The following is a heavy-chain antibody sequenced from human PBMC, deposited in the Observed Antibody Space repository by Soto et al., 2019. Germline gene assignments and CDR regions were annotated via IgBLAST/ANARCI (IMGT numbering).Heavy chain of an antibody. J-gene: IGHJ4*02. CDR2: IYYSGST. V-gene: IGHV4-59*08. CDR1: GGSISSYY. CDR3: ARQDYSSGYDY. Sequence: SETLSLTCTVSGGSISSYYWSWIRQPPGKGPEWIGYIYYSGSTNYNPSLKSRVTISVDTSKNQFSLKLSSVTAADTAVYYCARQDYSSGYDYWGQGTLVTVSS. D-gene: IGHD6-19*01.